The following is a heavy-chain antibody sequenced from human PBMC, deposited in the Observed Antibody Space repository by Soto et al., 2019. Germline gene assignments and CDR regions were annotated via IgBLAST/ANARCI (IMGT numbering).Heavy chain of an antibody. CDR2: ISGSGGST. D-gene: IGHD3-10*01. CDR1: GFTFSSYA. J-gene: IGHJ5*02. Sequence: PGGSLRLSCAASGFTFSSYAMSWVRQAPGKGLEWVSAISGSGGSTYYADSVRGRFTISRDNSKNTLYLQMNSLRAEDTAVYYCAKAPHYGSVPPQNLWFDPWGQGTLVTVS. V-gene: IGHV3-23*01. CDR3: AKAPHYGSVPPQNLWFDP.